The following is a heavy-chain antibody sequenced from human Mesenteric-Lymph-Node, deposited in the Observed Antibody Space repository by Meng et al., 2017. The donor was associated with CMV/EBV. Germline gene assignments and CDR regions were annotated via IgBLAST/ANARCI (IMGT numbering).Heavy chain of an antibody. CDR2: IRYDGSNK. CDR3: AKGGVVPAAMTKLSYGMDV. Sequence: GESLKISCAASGFTFSSYGMHWVRQAPGKGLEWVAFIRYDGSNKYYADSVKGRFTISRDNSKNTLYLQMNSLRAEDTAVYYCAKGGVVPAAMTKLSYGMDVWGQGTTVTVSS. V-gene: IGHV3-30*02. CDR1: GFTFSSYG. J-gene: IGHJ6*02. D-gene: IGHD2-2*01.